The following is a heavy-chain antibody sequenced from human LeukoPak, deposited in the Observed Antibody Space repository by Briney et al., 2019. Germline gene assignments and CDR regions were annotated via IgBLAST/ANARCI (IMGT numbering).Heavy chain of an antibody. CDR2: IYYSGST. CDR3: ASYHPNWNYAFDY. V-gene: IGHV4-59*01. Sequence: SETLSLTCTVSGCTISSYYWSWMRQSQGQGLVWFGYIYYSGSTNYNPSLKSRVTISVDTSKNQFSLKLSSVTAADAAVYYSASYHPNWNYAFDYWGQGTLVTVSS. J-gene: IGHJ4*02. D-gene: IGHD1-7*01. CDR1: GCTISSYY.